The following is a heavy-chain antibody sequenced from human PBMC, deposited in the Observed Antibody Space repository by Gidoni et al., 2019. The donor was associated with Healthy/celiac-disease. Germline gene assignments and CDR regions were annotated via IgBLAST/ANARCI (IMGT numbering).Heavy chain of an antibody. CDR1: GFTFSSYS. CDR3: ARDADYSPSKDY. V-gene: IGHV3-21*01. J-gene: IGHJ4*02. CDR2: ISSSSSYI. D-gene: IGHD4-4*01. Sequence: EVQLVESGGGLVRPGGSLSLSCAASGFTFSSYSMNWVRQAPGKGLEWVSSISSSSSYIYYADSVKGRFTISRDNAKNSLYLQMNSLRAEDTAVHYCARDADYSPSKDYWGQGTLVTVSS.